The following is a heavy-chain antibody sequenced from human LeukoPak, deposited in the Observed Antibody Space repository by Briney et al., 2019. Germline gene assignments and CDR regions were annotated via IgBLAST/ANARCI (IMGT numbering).Heavy chain of an antibody. J-gene: IGHJ4*02. V-gene: IGHV4-61*02. CDR1: GGSISSGSNY. Sequence: PSQTLSLTCTVSGGSISSGSNYWSWIRQPAGKGQEWIGRIYTSGNTHYKPSLKSRVTISLDTSKNQFSLKLSSVTAADTAVYYCTRGDNNWGQGTLVTVSS. D-gene: IGHD2/OR15-2a*01. CDR3: TRGDNN. CDR2: IYTSGNT.